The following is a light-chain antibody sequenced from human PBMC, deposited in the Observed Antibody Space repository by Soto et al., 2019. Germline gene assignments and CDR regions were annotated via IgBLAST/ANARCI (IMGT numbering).Light chain of an antibody. CDR1: SSNIGNNA. Sequence: QSVLTQPPSVSEAPRQRVTISCSGSSSNIGNNAVNWYQQLPGKAPKLLIYYDVLLPSGVSDRFSGSKSATSASLAISGLQSEDEADYCCAAWDDSLNGYVFGTGTKVTVL. J-gene: IGLJ1*01. V-gene: IGLV1-36*01. CDR3: AAWDDSLNGYV. CDR2: YDV.